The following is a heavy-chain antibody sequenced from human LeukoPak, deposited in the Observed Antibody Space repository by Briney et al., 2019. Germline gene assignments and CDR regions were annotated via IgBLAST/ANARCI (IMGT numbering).Heavy chain of an antibody. V-gene: IGHV3-21*01. Sequence: GGSLRLSCAASGVTFSSYSMNWVRQAPGKGLEWVSSSSSSSSYIYYADSVKGRFTISRDNAKNSLYLQMNSLRAEDTAVYYCARDVLTYYYDGLDYWGQGTLVTVSS. D-gene: IGHD3-22*01. CDR2: SSSSSSYI. CDR1: GVTFSSYS. J-gene: IGHJ4*02. CDR3: ARDVLTYYYDGLDY.